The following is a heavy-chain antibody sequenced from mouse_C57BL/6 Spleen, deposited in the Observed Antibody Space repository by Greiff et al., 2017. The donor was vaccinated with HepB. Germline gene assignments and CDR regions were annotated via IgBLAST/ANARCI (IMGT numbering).Heavy chain of an antibody. V-gene: IGHV1-81*01. CDR3: ARSGAITTVVARDY. J-gene: IGHJ2*01. Sequence: QVQPQQSGAELARPGASVKLSCKASGYTFTSYGISWVKQRTGQGLEWIGEIYPRSGNTYYNEKFKGKATLTADKSSSTAYMELRSLTSEDSAVYFCARSGAITTVVARDYWGQGTTLTVSS. D-gene: IGHD1-1*01. CDR1: GYTFTSYG. CDR2: IYPRSGNT.